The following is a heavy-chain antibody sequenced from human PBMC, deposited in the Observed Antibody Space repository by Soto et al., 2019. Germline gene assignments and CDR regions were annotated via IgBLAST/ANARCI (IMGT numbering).Heavy chain of an antibody. D-gene: IGHD3-16*01. CDR3: AREIGYVSGGHLYYGMYG. Sequence: PWGSLRVSCAASGFTFRDHYMPSIRQAPGKGLALVAHMSGSGSSEDDGDSVKGRFSIFRENSKSLLFLQMFFLRAEDTAVYYCAREIGYVSGGHLYYGMYGLGQGTPVSVSS. V-gene: IGHV3-11*01. CDR2: MSGSGSSE. J-gene: IGHJ6*01. CDR1: GFTFRDHY.